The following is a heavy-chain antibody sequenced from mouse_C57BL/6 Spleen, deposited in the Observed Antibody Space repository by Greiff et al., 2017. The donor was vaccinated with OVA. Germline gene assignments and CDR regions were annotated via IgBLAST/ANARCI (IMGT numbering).Heavy chain of an antibody. CDR3: ARPYYYGSSAWYFDV. Sequence: QVQLQQPGAELVKPGASVKLSCKASGYTFTSYWMHWVKQRPGRGLEWIGRIDLNSGGTKYNEKFKSKATLTVDKPSSTAYMQLSSLTSEDSAVYYCARPYYYGSSAWYFDVWGTGTTVTVSS. CDR1: GYTFTSYW. CDR2: IDLNSGGT. D-gene: IGHD1-1*01. V-gene: IGHV1-72*01. J-gene: IGHJ1*03.